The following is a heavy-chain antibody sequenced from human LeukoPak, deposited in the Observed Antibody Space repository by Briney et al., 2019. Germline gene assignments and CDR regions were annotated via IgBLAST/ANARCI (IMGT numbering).Heavy chain of an antibody. V-gene: IGHV1-2*02. Sequence: ASVKVSCKASGYTFTGYYMHWVRQAPGQGLEWMGWINPNSGGTNYAQKFQGRVTMTRDTSISTAYMELSRLRSDDTAVYYCARDRAAVAGRREHDYWGQGTLVTVSS. J-gene: IGHJ4*02. D-gene: IGHD6-19*01. CDR3: ARDRAAVAGRREHDY. CDR1: GYTFTGYY. CDR2: INPNSGGT.